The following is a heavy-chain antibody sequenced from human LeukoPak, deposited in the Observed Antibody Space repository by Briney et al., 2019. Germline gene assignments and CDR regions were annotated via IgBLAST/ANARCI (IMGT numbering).Heavy chain of an antibody. CDR2: INHSGST. V-gene: IGHV4-39*07. J-gene: IGHJ4*02. D-gene: IGHD3-22*01. CDR3: ASGTYYYDSSGLEIDY. CDR1: GGSISSSSYY. Sequence: SETLSLTCTVSGGSISSSSYYWSWIRQPPGKGLEWIGEINHSGSTNYNPSLKSRVTISVDTSKNQFSLKLSSVTAADTAVYYCASGTYYYDSSGLEIDYWGQGTLVTVSS.